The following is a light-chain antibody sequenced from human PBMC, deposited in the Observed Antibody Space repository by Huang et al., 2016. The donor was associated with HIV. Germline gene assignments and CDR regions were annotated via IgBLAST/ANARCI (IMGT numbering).Light chain of an antibody. J-gene: IGKJ1*01. CDR2: GAS. Sequence: IVMTQSPVTLSVSPGERAALSCRAGQSIKSNLAWYQQKPGRAPRLLIYGASTRATGVPARFRGSGSGTEFTLTINNLQSDDFAVYYCQQYDYWPPVTFGQGTKV. CDR3: QQYDYWPPVT. CDR1: QSIKSN. V-gene: IGKV3-15*01.